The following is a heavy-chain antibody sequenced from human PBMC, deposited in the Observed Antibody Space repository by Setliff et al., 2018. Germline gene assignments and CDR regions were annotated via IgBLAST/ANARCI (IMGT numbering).Heavy chain of an antibody. CDR2: INAANENT. Sequence: GASVKVSCKASGGTFSSYAISWVRQAPGQRLEWMGWINAANENTQYSKKFQGRLTITRDTSANTAYMELSSLRSEDTALYYCARYNWNTNWFDPWGQGTLVTVSS. CDR1: GGTFSSYA. D-gene: IGHD1-20*01. V-gene: IGHV1-3*01. CDR3: ARYNWNTNWFDP. J-gene: IGHJ5*02.